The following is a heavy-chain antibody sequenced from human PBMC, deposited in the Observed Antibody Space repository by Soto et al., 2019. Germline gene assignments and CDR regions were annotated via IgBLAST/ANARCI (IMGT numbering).Heavy chain of an antibody. CDR2: IYYSGNT. CDR3: ARDPSYGDYSYYGMDV. J-gene: IGHJ6*02. D-gene: IGHD4-17*01. V-gene: IGHV4-31*03. CDR1: GASINGGGYY. Sequence: QVQLQESGPGLVKPSQTLSLTCTVSGASINGGGYYWSWIRQHPGKGLEWIGSIYYSGNTYYSPSLKSRVTISVDTSKNHFSLTLTSVTAADTAVYYCARDPSYGDYSYYGMDVWGQGTTVTVSS.